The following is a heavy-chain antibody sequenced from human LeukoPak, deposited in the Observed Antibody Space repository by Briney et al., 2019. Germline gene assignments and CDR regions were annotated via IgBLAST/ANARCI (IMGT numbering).Heavy chain of an antibody. CDR2: ISAYNGNT. Sequence: GASVKVSCKASGYTFTSYGISWVRQAPGQGLEWMGWISAYNGNTNYAQKLQGRVTMTTDTPTSTAYMELRSLRSDDTAVCYCARANSGYDAFDIWGQGTMVTVSS. CDR3: ARANSGYDAFDI. J-gene: IGHJ3*02. D-gene: IGHD5-12*01. V-gene: IGHV1-18*01. CDR1: GYTFTSYG.